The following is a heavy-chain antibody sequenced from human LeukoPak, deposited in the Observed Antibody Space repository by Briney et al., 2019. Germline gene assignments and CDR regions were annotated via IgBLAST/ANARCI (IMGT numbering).Heavy chain of an antibody. J-gene: IGHJ4*02. CDR3: AREIATSGGNSRALDY. Sequence: PGRSLRLSCAASGFTFSSYAMHWVRQAPGKGLEWVTTISFDGTNKYYADSVKGRFTISRDSSKNTLFLQMTSLRPEDTAVYYCAREIATSGGNSRALDYWGQGTLVTVSS. CDR2: ISFDGTNK. V-gene: IGHV3-30-3*01. CDR1: GFTFSSYA. D-gene: IGHD4-23*01.